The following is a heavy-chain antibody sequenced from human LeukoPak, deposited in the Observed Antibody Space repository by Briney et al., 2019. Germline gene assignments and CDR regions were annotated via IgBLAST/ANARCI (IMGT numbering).Heavy chain of an antibody. J-gene: IGHJ3*02. V-gene: IGHV5-51*01. CDR1: GYSFTSYW. D-gene: IGHD5-18*01. CDR2: IYPGDSET. CDR3: ATPVDTAMADAFDI. Sequence: GESLKISCKGSGYSFTSYWIGWVRQMPGKGREWMGIIYPGDSETRYSPSFQGQVTISADKSISTAYLQWSSLKASDTAMYYCATPVDTAMADAFDIWGQGTMVTVSS.